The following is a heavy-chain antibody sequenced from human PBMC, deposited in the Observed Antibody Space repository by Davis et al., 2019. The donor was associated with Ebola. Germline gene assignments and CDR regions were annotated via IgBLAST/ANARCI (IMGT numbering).Heavy chain of an antibody. D-gene: IGHD4-17*01. CDR1: GYTFTSYG. CDR3: ARAYHYGDYYDY. V-gene: IGHV1-18*01. CDR2: ISAYNGNT. J-gene: IGHJ4*02. Sequence: AASVKVSCKASGYTFTSYGISWVRQAPGQGLEWMGWISAYNGNTNYAQKLQGRVTMTTDTSTSTAYMELSSLRSEDTAVYYCARAYHYGDYYDYWGQGTLVTVSS.